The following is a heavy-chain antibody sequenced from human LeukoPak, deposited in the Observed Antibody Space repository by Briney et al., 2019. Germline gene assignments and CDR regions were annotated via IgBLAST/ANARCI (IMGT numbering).Heavy chain of an antibody. Sequence: SETLSLTCTVSGYSISSGYYWGWIRQPPGKGLEWIGSIYHSGSTYYNPSLKSRVTISVDTSKNQFSLKLSSVTAADTAVYYCARESPDTAMVTRYMDVWGKGTTVTAS. CDR1: GYSISSGYY. CDR3: ARESPDTAMVTRYMDV. V-gene: IGHV4-38-2*02. J-gene: IGHJ6*03. CDR2: IYHSGST. D-gene: IGHD5-18*01.